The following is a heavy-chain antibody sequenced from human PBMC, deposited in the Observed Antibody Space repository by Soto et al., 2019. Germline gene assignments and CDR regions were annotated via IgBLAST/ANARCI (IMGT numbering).Heavy chain of an antibody. J-gene: IGHJ4*02. Sequence: ASVKVSCKASGYTFTSYDINWVRQATGQGLEWMGWMNPNSGNTDYAQKFQGRVTMTRNTSISTAYMELSRLRSDDTAVYYCARLYSSGWSKYYFDYWGQGTLVTVSS. CDR1: GYTFTSYD. D-gene: IGHD6-19*01. V-gene: IGHV1-8*01. CDR2: MNPNSGNT. CDR3: ARLYSSGWSKYYFDY.